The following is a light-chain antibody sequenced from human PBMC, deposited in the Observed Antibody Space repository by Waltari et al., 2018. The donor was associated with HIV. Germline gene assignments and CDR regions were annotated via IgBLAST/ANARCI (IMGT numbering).Light chain of an antibody. CDR1: ETIKSTY. CDR2: GAS. J-gene: IGKJ1*01. CDR3: HQYGSSFWT. V-gene: IGKV3-20*01. Sequence: EIVLTQSPGTLSLSPGDRATLSCMTSETIKSTYLIWYQQRGDQAPRLLIYGASSRAPGIPERFSGIGSKTDFNLTINRLEPEDFATYYCHQYGSSFWTFGQGTKV.